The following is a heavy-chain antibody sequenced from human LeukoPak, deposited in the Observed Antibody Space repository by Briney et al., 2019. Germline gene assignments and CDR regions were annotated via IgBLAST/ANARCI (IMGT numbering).Heavy chain of an antibody. V-gene: IGHV3-33*01. CDR1: GFTLSYYG. J-gene: IGHJ2*01. Sequence: EGSLRLSCAASGFTLSYYGMHWVRRAPGKGLEWVALIWSDGSNENYADSVKGRFTISRDTSRNTLYLQMHSLRAEDTAVYYCVRDADTSGSYWYFDLWGRGTQVTVSS. CDR3: VRDADTSGSYWYFDL. D-gene: IGHD3-22*01. CDR2: IWSDGSNE.